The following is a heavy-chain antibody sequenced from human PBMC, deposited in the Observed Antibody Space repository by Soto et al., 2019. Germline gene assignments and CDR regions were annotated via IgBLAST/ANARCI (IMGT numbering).Heavy chain of an antibody. D-gene: IGHD6-19*01. V-gene: IGHV1-3*01. Sequence: QVQLVQSGAEVKKPGASVKVSCKASGYTFTSYAMHWVRQAPGQRLEWMGWINAGNGNTKYSQKFQGRVTITRDTSASTADMELSSLRSEDTAVYYCARARFPGIAVAGPFDYWGQGTLVTVSS. CDR3: ARARFPGIAVAGPFDY. J-gene: IGHJ4*02. CDR1: GYTFTSYA. CDR2: INAGNGNT.